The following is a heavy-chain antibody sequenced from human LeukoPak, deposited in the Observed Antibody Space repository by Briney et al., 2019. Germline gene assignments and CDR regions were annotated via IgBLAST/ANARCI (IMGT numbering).Heavy chain of an antibody. J-gene: IGHJ4*02. V-gene: IGHV3-30*15. D-gene: IGHD3-9*01. CDR3: ARARGKLRYLDL. CDR2: ISLDGSSI. CDR1: GVAFNTQA. Sequence: SLRLSCVASGVAFNTQAMHCGRQAPGEGLEWLAAISLDGSSIYYADSVRRRFTISRDNSKNTLFLQLSSLRVEDTAVYYCARARGKLRYLDLWGQGPLLTVSS.